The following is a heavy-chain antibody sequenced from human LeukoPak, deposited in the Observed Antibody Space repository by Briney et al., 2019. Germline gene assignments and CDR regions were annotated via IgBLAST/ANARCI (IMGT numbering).Heavy chain of an antibody. Sequence: SVKVSCKASGGTFSSYAISWVRQAPGQGLEWMGGIIPIFGTANYAQKFQGRVTITTDESTSTAYMKLSSLRSEDTAVYYCARGYPWLRQSGYYFDYWGQGTLITVSS. V-gene: IGHV1-69*05. CDR3: ARGYPWLRQSGYYFDY. CDR1: GGTFSSYA. D-gene: IGHD5-12*01. J-gene: IGHJ4*02. CDR2: IIPIFGTA.